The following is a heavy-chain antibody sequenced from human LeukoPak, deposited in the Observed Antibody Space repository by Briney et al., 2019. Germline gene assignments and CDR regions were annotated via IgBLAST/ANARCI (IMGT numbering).Heavy chain of an antibody. Sequence: RASVKVSCKASGYTFTGYYMHWVRQAPGQGLGWMGRINPNSGGTNYAQKFQGRVTMTRDTSISTAYMELSRLRSDDTAVYYCARAPGPYYYDSSGYYPAYNWFDPWGQGTLVTVSS. J-gene: IGHJ5*02. D-gene: IGHD3-22*01. CDR3: ARAPGPYYYDSSGYYPAYNWFDP. CDR2: INPNSGGT. CDR1: GYTFTGYY. V-gene: IGHV1-2*06.